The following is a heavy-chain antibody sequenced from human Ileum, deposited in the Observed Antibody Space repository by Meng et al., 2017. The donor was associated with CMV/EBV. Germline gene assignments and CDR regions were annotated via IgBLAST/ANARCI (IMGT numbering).Heavy chain of an antibody. J-gene: IGHJ4*02. V-gene: IGHV3-74*01. CDR2: ISSDGSKI. D-gene: IGHD4/OR15-4a*01. Sequence: GGSLRLSCVVSGFTFDTYWMYWVRQAPGKGLVWVSHISSDGSKIRYADSVKGRFTISRDNAKNTLYLQMNSLRAEDTAVYYCARPLSFWDYGDKEPFRLWGQGTLVTVSS. CDR1: GFTFDTYW. CDR3: ARPLSFWDYGDKEPFRL.